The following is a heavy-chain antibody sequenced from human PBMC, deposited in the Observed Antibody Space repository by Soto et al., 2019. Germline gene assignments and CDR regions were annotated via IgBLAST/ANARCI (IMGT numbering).Heavy chain of an antibody. CDR2: ISAYNGNT. CDR3: ARVYCSGGSGSEGVPGD. Sequence: QVQLVQSGAEVKKPGASVKVSCKASGYTFTSYGISWVRQAPGQGLEWMGWISAYNGNTNYAQKLQGRVTMTTDTSTSTAYMEQRSLRSDDAAGYYCARVYCSGGSGSEGVPGDSGQGSLVRVS. CDR1: GYTFTSYG. V-gene: IGHV1-18*01. J-gene: IGHJ4*02. D-gene: IGHD2-15*01.